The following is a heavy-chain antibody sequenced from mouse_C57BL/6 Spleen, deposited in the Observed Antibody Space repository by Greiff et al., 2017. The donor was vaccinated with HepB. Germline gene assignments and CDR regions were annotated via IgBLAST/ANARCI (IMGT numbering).Heavy chain of an antibody. J-gene: IGHJ4*01. V-gene: IGHV1-59*01. D-gene: IGHD6-1*01. CDR1: GYTFTSYW. CDR3: ATQPYAMDY. CDR2: IDPSDSYT. Sequence: VQLQQPGAELVRPGTSVKLSCKASGYTFTSYWMHWVKQRPGQGLEWIGVIDPSDSYTNYNQKFKGKATLTVDTSSSTAYMQLSSLTSEDSAVYYCATQPYAMDYWGQGTSVTVSS.